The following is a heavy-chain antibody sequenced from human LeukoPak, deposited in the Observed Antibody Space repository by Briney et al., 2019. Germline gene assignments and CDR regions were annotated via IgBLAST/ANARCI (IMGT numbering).Heavy chain of an antibody. J-gene: IGHJ4*02. D-gene: IGHD3-10*01. V-gene: IGHV4-34*01. CDR1: GGSFSGYY. Sequence: SETLSLTCAVYGGSFSGYYWSWIRQPPGKGLEWIGEINHSGSTNYNPSLKSRVTISVDTSKNQFSLKLSSVTAADTAVYYCARHGEITSKVPGVQPRAFDYWGQGTLVTVSS. CDR2: INHSGST. CDR3: ARHGEITSKVPGVQPRAFDY.